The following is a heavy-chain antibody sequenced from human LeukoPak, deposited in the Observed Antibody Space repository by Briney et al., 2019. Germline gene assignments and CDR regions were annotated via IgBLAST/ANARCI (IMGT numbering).Heavy chain of an antibody. V-gene: IGHV1-69*04. CDR1: GGTFSSYA. Sequence: GASVKVSCKASGGTFSSYAISWVRQAPGQGLEWMGRIIPILGIANYAQKFQGRVTITADKSTSTAYMELSSLRSEDTAVYYRAGAVSFSYYFDYWGQGTLVTVSS. J-gene: IGHJ4*02. CDR3: AGAVSFSYYFDY. CDR2: IIPILGIA. D-gene: IGHD6-6*01.